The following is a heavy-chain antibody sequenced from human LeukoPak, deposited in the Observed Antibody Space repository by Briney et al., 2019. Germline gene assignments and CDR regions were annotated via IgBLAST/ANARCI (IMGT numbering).Heavy chain of an antibody. Sequence: PGGSLTLSCAASGFTCSDHAMDWVRQAPGKGLEWVGRIRNKANSYTTEYAASVQGRFTVSRDDSKNSLYLQMNSMKTEDTAVYYCTRLVGANDWGQGTLVTVSS. V-gene: IGHV3-72*01. CDR2: IRNKANSYTT. CDR3: TRLVGAND. D-gene: IGHD1-26*01. J-gene: IGHJ4*02. CDR1: GFTCSDHA.